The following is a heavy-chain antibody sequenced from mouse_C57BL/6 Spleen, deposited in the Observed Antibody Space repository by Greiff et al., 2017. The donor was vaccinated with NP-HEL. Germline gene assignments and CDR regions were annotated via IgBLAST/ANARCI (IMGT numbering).Heavy chain of an antibody. CDR1: GYTFTDYY. Sequence: VQLQQSGPELVKPGASVKISCKASGYTFTDYYMNWVKQSHGKSLEWIGDINPNNGGTSYNQKFKGKATLTVDKSSSTAYMELRSLTSEDSAVYYCATRGYPSYFDYWGQGTTLTVSS. J-gene: IGHJ2*01. V-gene: IGHV1-26*01. CDR3: ATRGYPSYFDY. CDR2: INPNNGGT. D-gene: IGHD3-1*01.